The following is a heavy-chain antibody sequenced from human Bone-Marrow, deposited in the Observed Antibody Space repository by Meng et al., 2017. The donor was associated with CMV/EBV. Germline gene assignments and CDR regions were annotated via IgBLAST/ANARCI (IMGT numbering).Heavy chain of an antibody. D-gene: IGHD1-1*01. Sequence: GESLKISCAAPGFTFSSYWMHWVRQAPGEGLEWVAVIWYDGSNKYYADSVKGRFTISRDNSKNTLYLQMNSLRAEDTAVYYCAKVFTGYTLFGYGMDVSGQETTVTVSS. V-gene: IGHV3-33*06. CDR3: AKVFTGYTLFGYGMDV. CDR2: IWYDGSNK. CDR1: GFTFSSYW. J-gene: IGHJ6*02.